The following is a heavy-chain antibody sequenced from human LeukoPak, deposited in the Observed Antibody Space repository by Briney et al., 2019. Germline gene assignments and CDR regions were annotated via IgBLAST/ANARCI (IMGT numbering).Heavy chain of an antibody. CDR3: ARRDYGVNSGEYFQH. D-gene: IGHD4-23*01. Sequence: SETLSLTCAVYGGSFSGYYWSWIRQPPGKGLEWIGEINHSGSTNYNPSLKSRVTISVDTSKNQFSLKLSSVTAADTAVYYCARRDYGVNSGEYFQHWGQGTLVTVSS. V-gene: IGHV4-34*01. J-gene: IGHJ1*01. CDR2: INHSGST. CDR1: GGSFSGYY.